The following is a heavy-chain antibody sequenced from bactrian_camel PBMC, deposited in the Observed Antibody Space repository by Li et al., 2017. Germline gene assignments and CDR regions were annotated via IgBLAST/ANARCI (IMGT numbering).Heavy chain of an antibody. CDR1: GFTFSSYY. V-gene: IGHV3S28*01. D-gene: IGHD6*01. CDR3: VRGCGWYDFCY. J-gene: IGHJ6*01. CDR2: INSGGGST. Sequence: QLVEFGGNLVQPGGSLRLSCAASGFTFSSYYMSWVRQAPGKGLEWVSAINSGGGSTYYADSVKGRFTISRDNAKNTLYLQMNSLKPEDTSVYYCVRGCGWYDFCYWGQGTQVTVSS.